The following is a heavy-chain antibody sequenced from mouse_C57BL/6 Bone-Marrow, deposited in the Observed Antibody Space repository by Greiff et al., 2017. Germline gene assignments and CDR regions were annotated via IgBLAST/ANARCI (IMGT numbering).Heavy chain of an antibody. CDR2: FYPGSGSI. CDR3: ARHEEGITTVEAGYFDV. Sequence: VQLQQSGAELVKPGASVKLSCKASGYTFTEYTIHWVKQRSGPGLEWIGWFYPGSGSIKYNEKFKDKATLTADKSSSTVYMELSRLTSEDSAVYFCARHEEGITTVEAGYFDVWGTGTTVTVSS. CDR1: GYTFTEYT. D-gene: IGHD1-1*01. V-gene: IGHV1-62-2*01. J-gene: IGHJ1*03.